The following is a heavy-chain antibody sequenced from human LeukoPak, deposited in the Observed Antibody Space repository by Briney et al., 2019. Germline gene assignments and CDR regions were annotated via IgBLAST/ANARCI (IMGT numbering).Heavy chain of an antibody. D-gene: IGHD5-18*01. Sequence: GGSLRLSCAAPGFTFSNYAMNWVRQAPGKGLEWVSSISGSGINTYYADSVKGRFTISRDNSKNTLYLQMNSLRAEDTAVYYCAKDEAMIKIYYFDYWGQGTLVTVSS. CDR3: AKDEAMIKIYYFDY. J-gene: IGHJ4*02. V-gene: IGHV3-23*01. CDR2: ISGSGINT. CDR1: GFTFSNYA.